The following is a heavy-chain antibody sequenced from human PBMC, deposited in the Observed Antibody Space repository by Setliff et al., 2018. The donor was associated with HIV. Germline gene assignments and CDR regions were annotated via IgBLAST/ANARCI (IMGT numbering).Heavy chain of an antibody. J-gene: IGHJ3*02. CDR1: GYTFTGYY. CDR2: INPNSGGT. V-gene: IGHV1-2*06. CDR3: ATSTLGWSDDAFDI. D-gene: IGHD2-21*01. Sequence: ASVKVSCKASGYTFTGYYMHWVRQAPGQGLEWMGRINPNSGGTKYAQKFQGRVTMTRDTSISTAYMELRRLKSEDTAVYYCATSTLGWSDDAFDIWGQGTMVTVSS.